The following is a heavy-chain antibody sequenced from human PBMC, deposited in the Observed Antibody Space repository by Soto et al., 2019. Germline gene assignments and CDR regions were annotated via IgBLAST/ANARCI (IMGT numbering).Heavy chain of an antibody. D-gene: IGHD4-17*01. CDR3: ARVEFPHDSGPHDY. V-gene: IGHV3-66*01. CDR2: IYSGGST. Sequence: EVQLVESGGGLVQPGGSLRLSCAASGFTVSSNYMSWVRQAPGKGLEWVSVIYSGGSTYYADSVKGRFTISRDNSKNTLYLPMNSLRAEDTAVYYCARVEFPHDSGPHDYWGQGTLVTVSS. J-gene: IGHJ4*02. CDR1: GFTVSSNY.